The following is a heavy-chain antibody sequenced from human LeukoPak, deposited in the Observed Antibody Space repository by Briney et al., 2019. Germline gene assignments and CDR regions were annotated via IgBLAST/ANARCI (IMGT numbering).Heavy chain of an antibody. J-gene: IGHJ4*02. CDR2: INPNSGGT. D-gene: IGHD3-16*01. CDR3: ASIGVMDFDY. V-gene: IGHV1-2*02. CDR1: GYTFTYFD. Sequence: GASVKVSCKASGYTFTYFDLHWVRQAPGQGLEWMGWINPNSGGTNYAQKFQGRVTMTRDTSISTAYMELSRLRSDDTAVYYCASIGVMDFDYWGQGTLVTVSS.